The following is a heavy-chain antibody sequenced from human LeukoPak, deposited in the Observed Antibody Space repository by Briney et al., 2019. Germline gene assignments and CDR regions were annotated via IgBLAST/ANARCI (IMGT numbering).Heavy chain of an antibody. CDR3: AKDRAAAGTVIDY. CDR2: ISYDGSNK. Sequence: GGSLRLSCAASGFTFSSYGMHWVRQAPGKGLEWVAVISYDGSNKYYADSVKGRFTISRDNSKNTLYLQMNSLRAEDTAVYYCAKDRAAAGTVIDYWGQGTLVTVSS. CDR1: GFTFSSYG. V-gene: IGHV3-30*18. J-gene: IGHJ4*02. D-gene: IGHD6-13*01.